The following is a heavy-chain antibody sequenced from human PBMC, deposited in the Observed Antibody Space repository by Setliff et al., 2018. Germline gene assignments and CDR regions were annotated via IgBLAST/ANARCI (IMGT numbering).Heavy chain of an antibody. V-gene: IGHV3-33*01. J-gene: IGHJ4*02. D-gene: IGHD6-25*01. CDR2: IWDDGGNK. CDR3: ARGNSGGDY. Sequence: GGSLRLSCAASGFTLRNYGMHWVRQAPGKGLEWVAVIWDDGGNKYHADSVKGRFTISRDNAKNTLYLQMNSLRAEDTAVYYCARGNSGGDYWGQGTLVTVSS. CDR1: GFTLRNYG.